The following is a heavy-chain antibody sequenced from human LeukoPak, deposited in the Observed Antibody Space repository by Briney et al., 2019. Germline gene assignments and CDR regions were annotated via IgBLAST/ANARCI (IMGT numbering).Heavy chain of an antibody. CDR3: ARVPGYYDRTGY. J-gene: IGHJ4*02. V-gene: IGHV4-34*01. CDR1: GFTFSSYA. Sequence: PGGSLRLSCAASGFTFSSYAMSWVRQAPGKGLEWIGEINHSGSTNYNPSLKSRVTISVDTSKNQFSLKLSSVTAADTAVYYCARVPGYYDRTGYWGQGTLVTVSS. CDR2: INHSGST. D-gene: IGHD3-22*01.